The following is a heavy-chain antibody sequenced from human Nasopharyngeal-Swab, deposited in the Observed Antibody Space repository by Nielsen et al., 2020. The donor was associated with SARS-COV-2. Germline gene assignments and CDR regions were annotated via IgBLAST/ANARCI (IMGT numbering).Heavy chain of an antibody. CDR2: GSTGGDYI. J-gene: IGHJ4*02. V-gene: IGHV3-21*01. CDR1: GFTFRFYT. Sequence: GESRKISCAASGFTFRFYTRHWVRQAPGKGLEWVSSGSTGGDYIHYADLVQGRFAISRDNAKDSLYLQMNSLRAEDTAIYYCARDRSGFGFDFWGQGALVTVSP. CDR3: ARDRSGFGFDF. D-gene: IGHD3-3*01.